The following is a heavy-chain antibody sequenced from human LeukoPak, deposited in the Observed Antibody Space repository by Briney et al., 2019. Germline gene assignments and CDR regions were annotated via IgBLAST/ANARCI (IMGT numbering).Heavy chain of an antibody. CDR1: GGSFSGYY. J-gene: IGHJ5*02. D-gene: IGHD3-16*01. CDR3: ARVRPPQSIIGPRPGGKKHNWFDP. CDR2: INHSGST. Sequence: SETLSLTCAVYGGSFSGYYWSWIRQPPGKGLEWIGEINHSGSTNYNPSLKSRVTISVDTFKNQFSLKLSSVTAADTAVYYCARVRPPQSIIGPRPGGKKHNWFDPWGQGTLVTVSS. V-gene: IGHV4-34*01.